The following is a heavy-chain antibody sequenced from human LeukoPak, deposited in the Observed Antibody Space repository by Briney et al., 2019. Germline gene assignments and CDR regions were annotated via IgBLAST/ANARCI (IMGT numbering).Heavy chain of an antibody. CDR1: GFTVSSNY. Sequence: GGSLRLSCAASGFTVSSNYMSWVRQAPGKGLEWVSATVGSRPDTYHADSVKGRFTVSRDNSRNTLYLQMNNLRIEDSAVYYCXXXXXXXCTGAFCYPFDSWGQGVLVTVSS. J-gene: IGHJ4*02. V-gene: IGHV3-23*01. CDR3: XXXXXXXCTGAFCYPFDS. D-gene: IGHD2-8*02. CDR2: TVGSRPDT.